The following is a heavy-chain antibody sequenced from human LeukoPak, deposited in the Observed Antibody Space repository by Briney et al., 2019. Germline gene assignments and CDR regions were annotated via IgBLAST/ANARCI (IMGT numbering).Heavy chain of an antibody. Sequence: SETLSLTCTVSGFSIGSSGYYWGWIRQPPGKGLEWIVNIYYTGSTYYNPSLKSRITISLDTSKNQFSLKLSSVTAAATAVYYAATLSHYYARSGYYFDSWGQGTLVTVSS. V-gene: IGHV4-39*01. CDR2: IYYTGST. CDR3: ATLSHYYARSGYYFDS. D-gene: IGHD3-22*01. J-gene: IGHJ4*02. CDR1: GFSIGSSGYY.